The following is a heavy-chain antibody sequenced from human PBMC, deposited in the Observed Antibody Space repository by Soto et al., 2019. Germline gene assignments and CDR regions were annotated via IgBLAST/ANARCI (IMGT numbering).Heavy chain of an antibody. V-gene: IGHV1-69*12. CDR3: ARVPAAGSPYYYGMDV. CDR2: IIPIFGTA. CDR1: GGTFSSYA. Sequence: QVQLVQSGAEVKKPGSSVKVSCKASGGTFSSYAISWVRQAPGQGLEWMGGIIPIFGTANYAQKFQGRVTITADDSTSTAYMERRSLRSEDTAVYYCARVPAAGSPYYYGMDVWGQGTTVTVSS. J-gene: IGHJ6*02. D-gene: IGHD6-13*01.